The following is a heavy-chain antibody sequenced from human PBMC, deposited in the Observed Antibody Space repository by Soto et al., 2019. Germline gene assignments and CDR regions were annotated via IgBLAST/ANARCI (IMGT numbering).Heavy chain of an antibody. CDR1: GFTFRSYA. CDR2: ISYDGSDK. V-gene: IGHV3-30-3*01. CDR3: ARTAVAGSPLRLYYFHY. D-gene: IGHD6-19*01. Sequence: QVQLVESGGGVVQPGRSLRLSCAASGFTFRSYAMHWVRQAPGKGLEWVAIISYDGSDKYYADSVKGRFTISRDNSKNTLYLQMISVRAADTAVYYWARTAVAGSPLRLYYFHYWCQGTLVTVAS. J-gene: IGHJ4*02.